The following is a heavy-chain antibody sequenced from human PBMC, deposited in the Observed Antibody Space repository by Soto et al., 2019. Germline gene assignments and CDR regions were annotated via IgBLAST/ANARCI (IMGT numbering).Heavy chain of an antibody. J-gene: IGHJ6*02. CDR1: GFTFTSYA. Sequence: RGSLRLSCAVSGFTFTSYAMTWVRQAPGKGLEWVSAISGSGGSEFYADSVKGRFTISRDNSKNTLYLQMKSLRAEDTALYYCAKGDTTMITDYYAMDVWGQGTTVTVSS. D-gene: IGHD5-18*01. V-gene: IGHV3-23*01. CDR3: AKGDTTMITDYYAMDV. CDR2: ISGSGGSE.